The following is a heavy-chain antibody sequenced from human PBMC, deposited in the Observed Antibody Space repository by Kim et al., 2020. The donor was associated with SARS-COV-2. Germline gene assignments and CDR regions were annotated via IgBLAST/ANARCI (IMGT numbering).Heavy chain of an antibody. J-gene: IGHJ5*02. V-gene: IGHV3-74*01. CDR3: IRDSVQPWDL. CDR2: IGSDGRGS. Sequence: GGSLRLSCAASGFTFGQYWMHWVRQAPGQGLVWVSQIGSDGRGSSYADSVQGRFTTSRDNAKSTLYLQMNSLRVEDTAMYYCIRDSVQPWDLWGQGTLVT. D-gene: IGHD6-25*01. CDR1: GFTFGQYW.